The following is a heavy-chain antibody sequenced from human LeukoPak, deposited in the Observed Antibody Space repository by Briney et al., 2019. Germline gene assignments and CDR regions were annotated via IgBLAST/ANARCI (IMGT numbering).Heavy chain of an antibody. V-gene: IGHV4-38-2*02. CDR1: GYSFTSGHY. J-gene: IGHJ5*02. D-gene: IGHD2-2*01. Sequence: PSETLSLTCSVSGYSFTSGHYWGWIRPPPGKGLEWIGEINHSGSTNYNPSLKSRVTISVDTSKNQFSLKLSSVTAADTAVYYCARGSQVVPAAMGARNVNWFDPWGQGTLVTVSS. CDR2: INHSGST. CDR3: ARGSQVVPAAMGARNVNWFDP.